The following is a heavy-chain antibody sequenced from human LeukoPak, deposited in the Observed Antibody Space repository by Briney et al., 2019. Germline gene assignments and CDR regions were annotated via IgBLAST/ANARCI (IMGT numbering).Heavy chain of an antibody. J-gene: IGHJ3*02. V-gene: IGHV1-2*02. CDR3: ARDYRKGYCSGGSCYTPVAFDI. Sequence: ASVKVSCKASGYRFTDYYVHWVRQAPGQGLEWMAWVNPNGGTTNYAQKFQGRVTMTRDTSISTAYMELSRLRSDDTAVYYCARDYRKGYCSGGSCYTPVAFDIWGQGTMVTVSS. CDR1: GYRFTDYY. CDR2: VNPNGGTT. D-gene: IGHD2-15*01.